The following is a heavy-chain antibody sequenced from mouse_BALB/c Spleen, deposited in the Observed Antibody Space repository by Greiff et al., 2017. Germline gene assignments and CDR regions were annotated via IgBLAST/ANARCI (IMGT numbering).Heavy chain of an antibody. Sequence: EVQLQQSGGGLVKPGGSLKLSCAASGFTFSSYAMSWVRQTPEKRLEWVASISSGGSTYYPDSVKGRFTISRDNARNILYLQMSSLRSEDTAMYYCARGLRLPHWYFDVWGAGTTVTVSS. J-gene: IGHJ1*01. D-gene: IGHD1-2*01. V-gene: IGHV5-6-5*01. CDR2: ISSGGST. CDR1: GFTFSSYA. CDR3: ARGLRLPHWYFDV.